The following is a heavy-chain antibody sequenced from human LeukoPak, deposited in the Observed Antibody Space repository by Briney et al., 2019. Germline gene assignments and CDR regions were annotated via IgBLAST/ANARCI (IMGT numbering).Heavy chain of an antibody. D-gene: IGHD4-11*01. J-gene: IGHJ6*03. Sequence: SETLSLTCTVSGGSISSHFWSWIRQPPGKGLEWIGYIYHSGGTNYNPSLKSRVTISVDTSKTQFSLKLSSVTAADTAVYHCARIYSYYYYYMDVWGKGTTVTVSS. CDR3: ARIYSYYYYYMDV. V-gene: IGHV4-59*08. CDR1: GGSISSHF. CDR2: IYHSGGT.